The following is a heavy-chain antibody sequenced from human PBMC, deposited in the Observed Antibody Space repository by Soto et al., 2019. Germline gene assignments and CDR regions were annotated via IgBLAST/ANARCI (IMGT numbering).Heavy chain of an antibody. D-gene: IGHD2-8*01. V-gene: IGHV1-8*01. CDR2: MNPNSGNT. Sequence: GASVKVSCKASGYTFTSYDINWVRQATGQGLEWMGWMNPNSGNTGYAQKFQGRVTMTRNTSISTAYMELSSLRSEDTAVYYCARFFLGHCTNGVCYGGMDVWGQGTTVTVSS. CDR3: ARFFLGHCTNGVCYGGMDV. CDR1: GYTFTSYD. J-gene: IGHJ6*02.